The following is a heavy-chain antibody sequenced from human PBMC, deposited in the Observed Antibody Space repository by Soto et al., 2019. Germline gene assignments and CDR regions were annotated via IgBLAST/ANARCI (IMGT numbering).Heavy chain of an antibody. J-gene: IGHJ6*04. Sequence: EVQLVESGGGMVMPGGSLRLSCAASGFTFSDAWMTWIRQAPGKGLQCVGRIKRKIDGETTDYAAPVKGRFTISRDDSKKTLYLQMNSLKVEDTAMYYCVTDRGGGMDVWGKGTTVTVSS. D-gene: IGHD3-10*01. CDR1: GFTFSDAW. V-gene: IGHV3-15*01. CDR3: VTDRGGGMDV. CDR2: IKRKIDGETT.